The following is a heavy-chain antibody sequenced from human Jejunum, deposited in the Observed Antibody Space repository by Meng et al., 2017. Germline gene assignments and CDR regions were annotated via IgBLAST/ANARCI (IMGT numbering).Heavy chain of an antibody. CDR3: VKDNSWFSFDY. CDR2: INPDGSVT. Sequence: EVQLVESGGGLVQPGGSLRLSCAASGFTFSRYWMHWVRQAPGKGLMWVSLINPDGSVTSYADSVKGRFTISRDNAKNTLYLQMNSLGAEDTAVYYCVKDNSWFSFDYWGQGTLVTVSS. D-gene: IGHD6-13*01. CDR1: GFTFSRYW. J-gene: IGHJ4*02. V-gene: IGHV3-74*01.